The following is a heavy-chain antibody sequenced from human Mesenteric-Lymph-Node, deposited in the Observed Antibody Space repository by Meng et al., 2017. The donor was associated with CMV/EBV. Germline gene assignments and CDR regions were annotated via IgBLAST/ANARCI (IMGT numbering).Heavy chain of an antibody. CDR2: INSDGSST. CDR1: GFTFSSYS. CDR3: AREAGAYESEWELRPHDAFDI. D-gene: IGHD1-26*01. Sequence: GGSLRLSCAASGFTFSSYSMNWVRQAPGKGLEWVSRINSDGSSTSYADSVKGRFTISRDNAKNTLYLQMNSLRAEDTAVYYCAREAGAYESEWELRPHDAFDIWGQGTMVTVSS. J-gene: IGHJ3*02. V-gene: IGHV3-74*01.